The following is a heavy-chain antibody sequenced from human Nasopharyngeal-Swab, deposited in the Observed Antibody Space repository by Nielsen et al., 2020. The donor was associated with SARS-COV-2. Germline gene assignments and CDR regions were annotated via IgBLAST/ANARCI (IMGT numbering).Heavy chain of an antibody. CDR3: ARGFMAARIIDF. Sequence: SETLSLTCAVYGGSFSGYYWSWIRQPPGKGLEWIGEINHIGNTNYNPSLKSRVTISVDTSKNQFSLKLSSVTAADTAVYYCARGFMAARIIDFRGQGTLVTVSS. D-gene: IGHD6-6*01. J-gene: IGHJ4*02. V-gene: IGHV4-34*01. CDR1: GGSFSGYY. CDR2: INHIGNT.